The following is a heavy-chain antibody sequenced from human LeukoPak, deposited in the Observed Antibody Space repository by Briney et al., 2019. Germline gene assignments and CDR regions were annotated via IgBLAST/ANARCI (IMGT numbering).Heavy chain of an antibody. CDR3: AKSIRIVVVTAISYYFDY. V-gene: IGHV1-8*03. Sequence: ASVKVSCKASGYTFTSYDINWVRQATGQGLEWMGWMNPNSGNTGYAQKFQGRVTITRNTSISTAYMELSSLRSEDTAVYYCAKSIRIVVVTAISYYFDYWGQGTLVTVSS. J-gene: IGHJ4*02. D-gene: IGHD2-21*02. CDR1: GYTFTSYD. CDR2: MNPNSGNT.